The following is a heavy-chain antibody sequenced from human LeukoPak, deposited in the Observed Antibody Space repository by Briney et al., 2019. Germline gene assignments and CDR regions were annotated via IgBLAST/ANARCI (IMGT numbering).Heavy chain of an antibody. D-gene: IGHD6-13*01. CDR3: ARGSYSSSWSIYYYYYYMDV. Sequence: GGSLRLSCAASGFTFSDYYMAWIRQAPGKGLEWVSSISSGSSFIYYADSVKGRFTISRDNAKNSLYLQMNSLRAEDTAVYYCARGSYSSSWSIYYYYYYMDVWGKGTTVTVSS. V-gene: IGHV3-11*06. CDR2: ISSGSSFI. J-gene: IGHJ6*03. CDR1: GFTFSDYY.